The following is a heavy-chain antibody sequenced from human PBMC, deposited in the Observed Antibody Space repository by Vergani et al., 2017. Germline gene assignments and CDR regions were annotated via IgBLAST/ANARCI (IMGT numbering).Heavy chain of an antibody. CDR3: ARLKLYDYVWEGSHYYYGMDV. CDR1: GGSISSHY. Sequence: QVQLQESGPGLVKPSETLSLTCTVSGGSISSHYWSWIRQPPGKGLEWIGYIYYSGSTNYNPSLKSRVTISVDTSKNQFSLKLCSVTAADTAVYYCARLKLYDYVWEGSHYYYGMDVWGQGTTVTVSS. D-gene: IGHD3-16*01. CDR2: IYYSGST. V-gene: IGHV4-59*11. J-gene: IGHJ6*02.